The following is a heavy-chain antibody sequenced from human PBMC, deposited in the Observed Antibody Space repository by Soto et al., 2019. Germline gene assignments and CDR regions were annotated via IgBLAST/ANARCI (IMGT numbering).Heavy chain of an antibody. V-gene: IGHV3-30*18. CDR2: ISYDGSNK. Sequence: QVQLVESGGGVVQPGRSLRLSCAASGFTFSSYGMHWVRQAPGEGLEWVAVISYDGSNKYYADSVKGRVTISRDNSKNTLYLQMNSLRAEDTAVYYCAKDHGGNSIYWYFDLWGRGTLVTVSS. J-gene: IGHJ2*01. D-gene: IGHD2-21*02. CDR1: GFTFSSYG. CDR3: AKDHGGNSIYWYFDL.